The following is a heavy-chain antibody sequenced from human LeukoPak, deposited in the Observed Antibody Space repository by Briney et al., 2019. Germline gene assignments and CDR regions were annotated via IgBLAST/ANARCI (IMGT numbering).Heavy chain of an antibody. CDR1: GFTFSSYS. CDR3: ARDVLGDYDY. V-gene: IGHV3-48*01. Sequence: GGSLRLSCAASGFTFSSYSMNWVRQAPGKGLEWISYITPSSGSIYYADSVRGRFTTSRDNAKNSMYLQMNSLRTEDTAVYYCARDVLGDYDYWGQGTLVSVSS. D-gene: IGHD4-17*01. J-gene: IGHJ4*02. CDR2: ITPSSGSI.